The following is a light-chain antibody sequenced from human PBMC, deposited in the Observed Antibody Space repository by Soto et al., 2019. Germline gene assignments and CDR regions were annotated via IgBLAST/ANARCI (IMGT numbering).Light chain of an antibody. CDR2: EVS. Sequence: QSALTQPASVSGSPGQSITISCTGTNSDIGDYNYVSWYQQHPGKAPRLMIYEVSYRPSGVPDRFSGSKSGNTASLTVSGLQAADEADYFCKSYAGSNTYVFGSGTKVTVL. CDR3: KSYAGSNTYV. CDR1: NSDIGDYNY. J-gene: IGLJ1*01. V-gene: IGLV2-8*01.